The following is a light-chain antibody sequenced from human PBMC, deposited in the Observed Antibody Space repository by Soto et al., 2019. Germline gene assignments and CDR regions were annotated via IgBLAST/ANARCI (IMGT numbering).Light chain of an antibody. CDR1: SSDVGSYNY. CDR2: EVS. J-gene: IGLJ2*01. Sequence: QSALTQPASVSGSPGQSITISCTGTSSDVGSYNYVSWYQQHPGKAPKLMIYEVSNWSSGVSNRFSGSKSGNTASLTISGLQAEDEADYYCSSYTSSSTLIFGGGTKVTVL. CDR3: SSYTSSSTLI. V-gene: IGLV2-14*01.